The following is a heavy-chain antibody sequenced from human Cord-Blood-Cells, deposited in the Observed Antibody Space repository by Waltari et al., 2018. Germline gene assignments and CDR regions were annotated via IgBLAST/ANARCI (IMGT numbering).Heavy chain of an antibody. V-gene: IGHV1-69*01. J-gene: IGHJ5*02. CDR3: ARGYNQLNWFDP. CDR2: IIPIFGTA. D-gene: IGHD5-12*01. Sequence: QVQLVQSGAEVKKTGSSVKVACKASGGTFSSYAISCVRQAPGQGLDWMGGIIPIFGTANDAQKFQGRVTITADESTSTAYMELSSLRSEDTAVYYCARGYNQLNWFDPWGQGTLVTVSS. CDR1: GGTFSSYA.